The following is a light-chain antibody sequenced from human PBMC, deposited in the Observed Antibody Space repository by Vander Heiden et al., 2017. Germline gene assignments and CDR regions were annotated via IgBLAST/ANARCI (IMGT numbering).Light chain of an antibody. CDR1: QSVSSY. CDR3: QQRSNWPT. J-gene: IGKJ2*01. CDR2: DAS. V-gene: IGKV3-11*01. Sequence: EIALTQSPATLSVSPGERATLSRRDSQSVSSYLAWYQKKPGQAPRLLIYDASNRATGIPARFSGSGSGTDFPLTISSQEPEDFAVYYCQQRSNWPTFGQGTKLEIK.